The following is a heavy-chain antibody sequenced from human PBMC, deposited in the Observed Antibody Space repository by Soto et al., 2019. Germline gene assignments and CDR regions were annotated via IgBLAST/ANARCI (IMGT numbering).Heavy chain of an antibody. CDR2: VYYTGST. CDR3: ARRGPKPYLYSSSEFDP. D-gene: IGHD6-13*01. CDR1: GGSISGSY. J-gene: IGHJ5*02. V-gene: IGHV4-59*01. Sequence: SETLSLTCSVSGGSISGSYWSWIRQSPGKGLEWLGYVYYTGSTNYSPSLRSRVSISVDTSKNEFSLRLSSVTAADTAVYYCARRGPKPYLYSSSEFDPWGQGTLVTVSS.